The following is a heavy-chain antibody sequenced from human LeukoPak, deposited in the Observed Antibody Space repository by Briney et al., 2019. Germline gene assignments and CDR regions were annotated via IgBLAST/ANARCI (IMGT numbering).Heavy chain of an antibody. CDR1: GFTFSSYS. D-gene: IGHD5-24*01. V-gene: IGHV3-21*01. CDR2: ISSSSSYI. CDR3: ARDPEIETGFDY. J-gene: IGHJ4*02. Sequence: PGGSLGLSCAASGFTFSSYSMNWVRQAPGKGLEWVSSISSSSSYIYYADSVKGRFTISRDNAKNSLYLQMNSLRAEDTAVYYCARDPEIETGFDYWGQGTLVTVSS.